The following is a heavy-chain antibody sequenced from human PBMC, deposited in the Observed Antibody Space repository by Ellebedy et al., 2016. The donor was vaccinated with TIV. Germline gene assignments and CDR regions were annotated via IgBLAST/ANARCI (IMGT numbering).Heavy chain of an antibody. J-gene: IGHJ3*02. D-gene: IGHD4-11*01. CDR1: GASITSFY. V-gene: IGHV4-4*07. CDR3: AREGDYPWGAFDI. Sequence: SETLSLTXTVSGASITSFYWNWLRQPAGKGLEWIGRLYTTGSTNYKPSLKSRATMSADTSRNQVSLRLTSVTAADTAVYYCAREGDYPWGAFDIWGQGIMVAVSS. CDR2: LYTTGST.